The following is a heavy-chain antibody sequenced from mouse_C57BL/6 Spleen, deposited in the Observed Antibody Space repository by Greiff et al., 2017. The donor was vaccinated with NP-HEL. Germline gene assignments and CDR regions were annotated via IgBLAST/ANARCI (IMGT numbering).Heavy chain of an antibody. CDR1: GYSFTSYY. CDR3: TRGTTVVGYYAMGY. J-gene: IGHJ4*01. V-gene: IGHV1-66*01. CDR2: IYPGSGNT. D-gene: IGHD1-1*01. Sequence: QVQLQQSGPELVKPGASVKISCKASGYSFTSYYIHWVKQRPGQGLEWIGWIYPGSGNTKYNEKFKGKATLTADTSSSTAYMQLSSLTSEDSAVYCCTRGTTVVGYYAMGYWGQRTSVTAST.